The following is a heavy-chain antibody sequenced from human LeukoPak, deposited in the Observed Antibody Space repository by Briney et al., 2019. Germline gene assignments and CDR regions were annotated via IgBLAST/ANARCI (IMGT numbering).Heavy chain of an antibody. V-gene: IGHV3-66*01. CDR2: IYTGGTT. D-gene: IGHD3-22*01. J-gene: IGHJ4*02. CDR1: GFPISSDY. Sequence: TGGSLRLSCAASGFPISSDYMSWVRQAPGKGLECVSVIYTGGTTYYADSVKGRFTISRDNAKNSLYLQMNSLRAEDTAVYYCASGPEYYYDSSGPEANWGQGTLVTVSS. CDR3: ASGPEYYYDSSGPEAN.